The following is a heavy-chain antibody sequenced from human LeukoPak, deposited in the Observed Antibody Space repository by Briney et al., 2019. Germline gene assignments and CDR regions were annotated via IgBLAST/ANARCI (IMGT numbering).Heavy chain of an antibody. Sequence: SQTLSLTCAISGDSVSSNRAAWNWIRQSPSRGLEWLGRTYYRSKWYNDYAVSVKSRITIDPDTSKNQFSLQLYSVTPEDTAVYYCARDFDYGGIAVDASDFWGQGTTVTVSS. CDR1: GDSVSSNRAA. V-gene: IGHV6-1*01. D-gene: IGHD4-23*01. CDR3: ARDFDYGGIAVDASDF. CDR2: TYYRSKWYN. J-gene: IGHJ3*01.